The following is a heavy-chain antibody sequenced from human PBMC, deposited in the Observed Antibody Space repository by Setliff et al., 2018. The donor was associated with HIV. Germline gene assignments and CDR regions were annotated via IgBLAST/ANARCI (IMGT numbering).Heavy chain of an antibody. D-gene: IGHD2-21*01. CDR3: AKQPGGHSFFDS. J-gene: IGHJ4*02. CDR1: GASISNYW. V-gene: IGHV4-59*01. Sequence: SETLSLTCTVSGASISNYWWTWMRQPPGKELEYLGSIHHSGGTYYSPSLKSRVTISVDTSRNQFSLRLKYVTPADTAVYFCAKQPGGHSFFDSWGQGTLVTVSS. CDR2: IHHSGGT.